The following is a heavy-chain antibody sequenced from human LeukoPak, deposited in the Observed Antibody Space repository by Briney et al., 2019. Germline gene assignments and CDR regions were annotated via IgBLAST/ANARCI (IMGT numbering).Heavy chain of an antibody. D-gene: IGHD6-13*01. Sequence: GGSLRLSCAASGFTFSSYGMHWVRQTPGKGLEWVAVISYDGSNKYYADSVKGRFTISRDNSKNTLYLQMNSLRAEDTAVYYCAKESIAAAGTGYFDYWGRGTLVTVSS. V-gene: IGHV3-30*18. CDR3: AKESIAAAGTGYFDY. CDR2: ISYDGSNK. CDR1: GFTFSSYG. J-gene: IGHJ4*02.